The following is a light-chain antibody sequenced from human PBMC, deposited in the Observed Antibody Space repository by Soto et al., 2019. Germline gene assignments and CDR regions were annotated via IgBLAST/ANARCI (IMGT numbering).Light chain of an antibody. CDR1: QNINNY. CDR3: QQSFSAPLT. J-gene: IGKJ3*01. Sequence: DIQMTQSPSSLSASVGDRITITCRASQNINNYLNWYQQKPGKVPQFLIYAAYSLRSGVPSRFSGSGSGTEFTLTITNLQPEDSATYYCQQSFSAPLTCGPGTKVNI. CDR2: AAY. V-gene: IGKV1-39*01.